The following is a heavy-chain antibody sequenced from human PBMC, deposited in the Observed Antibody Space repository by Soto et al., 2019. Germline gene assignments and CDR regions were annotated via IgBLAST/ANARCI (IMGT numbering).Heavy chain of an antibody. CDR3: ARDHNSYYDFWSGYYTETNYYGMDV. CDR1: GYTFTSYG. Sequence: ASVKVSCKASGYTFTSYGISWVRQAPGQGLEWMGWNSAYNGNTNYAQKLQGRVTMTTDTSTSTAYMELRSLRSDDTAVYYCARDHNSYYDFWSGYYTETNYYGMDVWGQGTTVTVSS. J-gene: IGHJ6*02. D-gene: IGHD3-3*01. CDR2: NSAYNGNT. V-gene: IGHV1-18*01.